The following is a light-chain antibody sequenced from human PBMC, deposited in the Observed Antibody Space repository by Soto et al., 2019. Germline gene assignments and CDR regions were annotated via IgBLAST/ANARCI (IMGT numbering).Light chain of an antibody. Sequence: DIQMTQSPSTLSASVGDRVTITCRASQSINSWLDWYQQKPGKVPNLLIYKASSLESGVPSRFSGSGSVTEFTLTISSLQPDYFATYYCQQYSSYSTFGQGTKVDVK. J-gene: IGKJ1*01. CDR2: KAS. CDR3: QQYSSYST. CDR1: QSINSW. V-gene: IGKV1-5*03.